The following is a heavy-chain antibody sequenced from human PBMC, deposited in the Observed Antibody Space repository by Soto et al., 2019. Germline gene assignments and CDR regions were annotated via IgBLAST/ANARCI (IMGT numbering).Heavy chain of an antibody. CDR1: GGTFSSYT. CDR3: ARGGTTVVTPGAFDI. D-gene: IGHD4-17*01. J-gene: IGHJ3*02. CDR2: IIPILGIA. Sequence: QVQLVQSGAEVKKPGSSVKVSCKASGGTFSSYTISWVRQAPGQGLEWMGRIIPILGIANYAQKFQGRVTSTEDKSPSKAYMELSSLRSEDTAVYYCARGGTTVVTPGAFDIWGQGTMVTVSS. V-gene: IGHV1-69*02.